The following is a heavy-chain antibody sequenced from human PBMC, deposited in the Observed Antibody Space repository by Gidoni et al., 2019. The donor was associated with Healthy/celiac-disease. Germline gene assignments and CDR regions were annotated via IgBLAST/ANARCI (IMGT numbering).Heavy chain of an antibody. CDR2: IRSKAYGGTT. D-gene: IGHD6-19*01. J-gene: IGHJ3*02. V-gene: IGHV3-49*04. CDR3: TRVPGYSSRRVAFDI. Sequence: EVQLVESGGGLVQPGRSLRLSCTASGFTFGDYAMSWVRQAPGKGLEWVGFIRSKAYGGTTEYAASVKGRFTISRDDSKSIAYLQMNSLKTEDTAVYYCTRVPGYSSRRVAFDIWGQGTMVTVSS. CDR1: GFTFGDYA.